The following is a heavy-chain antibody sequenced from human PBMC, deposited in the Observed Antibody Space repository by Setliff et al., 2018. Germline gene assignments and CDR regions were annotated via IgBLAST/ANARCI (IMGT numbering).Heavy chain of an antibody. J-gene: IGHJ5*02. Sequence: GGSLRLSCVVSGFDYAMSWVRQAPGKRLEWVSGISGSGGSTYYADSVKGRFTISRDNSKNTLYLQMNSLRAEDMGVFYCARGRYYDHLWGSFRYNWFDPWGQGTLVTVSS. CDR1: GFDYA. V-gene: IGHV3-23*01. CDR2: ISGSGGST. D-gene: IGHD3-16*02. CDR3: ARGRYYDHLWGSFRYNWFDP.